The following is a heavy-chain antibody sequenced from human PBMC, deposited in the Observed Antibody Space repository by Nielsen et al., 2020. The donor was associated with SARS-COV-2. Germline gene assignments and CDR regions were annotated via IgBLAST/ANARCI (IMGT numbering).Heavy chain of an antibody. CDR1: GFTFDDYA. V-gene: IGHV3-9*01. J-gene: IGHJ6*02. Sequence: SLKISCAASGFTFDDYAMHWVRQAPGKGLEWVSGISWNSGSIGYADSVKGRFTISRDNAKNSLYLQMNSLKASDTAMYYCARTRSMGYYGPGYYYYGMDVWGQGTTVTVSS. CDR3: ARTRSMGYYGPGYYYYGMDV. D-gene: IGHD3-10*01. CDR2: ISWNSGSI.